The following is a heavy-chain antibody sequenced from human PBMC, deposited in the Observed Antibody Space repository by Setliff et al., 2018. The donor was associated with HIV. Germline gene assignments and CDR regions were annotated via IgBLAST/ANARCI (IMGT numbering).Heavy chain of an antibody. D-gene: IGHD5-12*01. V-gene: IGHV4-34*01. J-gene: IGHJ4*01. CDR1: GGSSSDYY. CDR3: ATLRWLRSKHSDY. Sequence: LSLTCSVYGGSSSDYYWGWFRQPPGKGLEWIGAIYYTENTYYNPSLKSRVTMSVDTSKNQFSLKLRSVTAADTAVYFCATLRWLRSKHSDYWGQGILVTVS. CDR2: IYYTENT.